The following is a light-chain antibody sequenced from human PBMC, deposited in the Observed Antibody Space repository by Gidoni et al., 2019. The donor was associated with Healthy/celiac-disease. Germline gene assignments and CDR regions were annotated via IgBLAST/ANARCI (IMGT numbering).Light chain of an antibody. J-gene: IGKJ1*01. V-gene: IGKV4-1*01. Sequence: DLVMTHSPDSLAVSLGERATINCKSSQSVLYSSNNKNYLAWYQQKPGQTPKLLIYWASTRESGVPDRFSGSGSGTDFTLTISSLQAEDVEVYYCQQYYSTPRTFGQGTKVEIK. CDR2: WAS. CDR3: QQYYSTPRT. CDR1: QSVLYSSNNKNY.